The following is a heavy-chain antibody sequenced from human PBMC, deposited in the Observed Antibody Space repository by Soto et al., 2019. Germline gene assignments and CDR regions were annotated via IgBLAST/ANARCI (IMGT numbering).Heavy chain of an antibody. Sequence: PSETLSLTCTVSGGSISSYYWSWIRPPPGKGLEWIGYIYYSGSTYYNPSLKSRVTISVDTSKNQFSLKLSSVTAADTAVYYCATQPLYYYYGMDVWGQGTTVTVSS. V-gene: IGHV4-59*06. J-gene: IGHJ6*02. D-gene: IGHD2-2*01. CDR3: ATQPLYYYYGMDV. CDR2: IYYSGST. CDR1: GGSISSYY.